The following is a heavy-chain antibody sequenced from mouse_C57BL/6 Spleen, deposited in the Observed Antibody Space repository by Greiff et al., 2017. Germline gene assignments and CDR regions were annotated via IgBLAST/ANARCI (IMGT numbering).Heavy chain of an antibody. Sequence: EVQLQQSVAELVRPGASVKLSCTASGFTIKNTYMHWVKQRPEQGLEWIGRIDPANGNTKYAPKFQGKATITADTSSNTAYLQLSSLTSEDTAIYYCARMRYDYPFDYWGQGTTLTVSS. J-gene: IGHJ2*01. CDR3: ARMRYDYPFDY. CDR1: GFTIKNTY. V-gene: IGHV14-3*01. D-gene: IGHD2-4*01. CDR2: IDPANGNT.